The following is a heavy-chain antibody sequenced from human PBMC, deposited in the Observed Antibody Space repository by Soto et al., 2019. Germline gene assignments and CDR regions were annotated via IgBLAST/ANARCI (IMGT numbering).Heavy chain of an antibody. D-gene: IGHD2-2*01. J-gene: IGHJ4*02. Sequence: PSETLSLTCTFSGGSISSNIYHLGWIRQPPGKGLEWIGRIYNSGRTYYNASLKSRVSISIDTSKNQFSLKLTSVTAADTAVYYCARHPVYATGWQIDYWGQGALVTVSS. CDR1: GGSISSNIYH. CDR2: IYNSGRT. CDR3: ARHPVYATGWQIDY. V-gene: IGHV4-39*01.